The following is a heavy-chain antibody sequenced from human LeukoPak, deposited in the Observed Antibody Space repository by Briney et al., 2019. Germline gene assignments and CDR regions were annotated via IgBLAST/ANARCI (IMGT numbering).Heavy chain of an antibody. Sequence: SETLSLTCNVSGDSISGSRHFWAWIRQSPGRGLEWIGYIYNGGSTYYNPSLKSRVTISVDTSKNQFSLRLSSVTAADTAVYYCARWGTYASTSNWFDPWGQGTLVTVSS. V-gene: IGHV4-39*07. CDR2: IYNGGST. J-gene: IGHJ5*02. CDR1: GDSISGSRHF. CDR3: ARWGTYASTSNWFDP. D-gene: IGHD2-2*01.